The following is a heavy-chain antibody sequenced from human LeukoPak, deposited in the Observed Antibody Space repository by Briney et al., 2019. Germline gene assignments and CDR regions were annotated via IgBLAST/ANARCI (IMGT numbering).Heavy chain of an antibody. CDR2: IKTDGSCT. D-gene: IGHD6-13*01. CDR3: ARARAYSSHDDAFDI. V-gene: IGHV3-74*01. J-gene: IGHJ3*02. CDR1: GFTFSSYL. Sequence: TGGSLRLSCAAPGFTFSSYLMHWGRQAPGKGLVWVSHIKTDGSCTNYAESVKGRFTISRDNAKNTVYLQMNSLRAEDTAVYYCARARAYSSHDDAFDIWGQGTMVTVSS.